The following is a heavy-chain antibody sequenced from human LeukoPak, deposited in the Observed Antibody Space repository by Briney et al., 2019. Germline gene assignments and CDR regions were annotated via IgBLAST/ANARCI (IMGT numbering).Heavy chain of an antibody. J-gene: IGHJ6*02. Sequence: GGSLRPSCAASGFTVSSNYMSWVRQAPGKGLEWGSVIYIGGSTYYADSVKGRFTISRDNSKNTLYLQMNSLRAEDTAVYYCAREMVEMATFHYYYGMDVWGQGTTVTVSS. D-gene: IGHD5-24*01. CDR1: GFTVSSNY. CDR2: IYIGGST. CDR3: AREMVEMATFHYYYGMDV. V-gene: IGHV3-66*02.